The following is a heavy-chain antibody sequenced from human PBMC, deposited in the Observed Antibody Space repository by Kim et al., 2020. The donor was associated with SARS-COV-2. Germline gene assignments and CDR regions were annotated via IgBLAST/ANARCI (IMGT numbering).Heavy chain of an antibody. CDR2: ISYDGSNK. V-gene: IGHV3-30*04. J-gene: IGHJ4*02. D-gene: IGHD3-10*01. CDR1: GFTFSSYA. CDR3: ATVLVGFDYYGSGTPGNYFDY. Sequence: GGSLRLSCAASGFTFSSYAMHWVRQAPGKGLEWVAVISYDGSNKYYADSVKGRFTISRDNSKNTLYLQMNSLRAEDTAVYYCATVLVGFDYYGSGTPGNYFDYWGQGTLVTVSS.